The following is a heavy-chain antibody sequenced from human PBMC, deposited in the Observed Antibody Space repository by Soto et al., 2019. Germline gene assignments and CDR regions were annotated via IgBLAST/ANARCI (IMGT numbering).Heavy chain of an antibody. CDR2: ICHSGCT. V-gene: IGHV4-4*02. D-gene: IGHD2-8*01. CDR1: GASISSTDW. CDR3: AIPDAGEFHY. J-gene: IGHJ4*02. Sequence: SETLSLTCAVSGASISSTDWWSWVRMPPGKWLEWCWEICHSGCTYYNPSLRIRVAISVDTSQNLFSLTLTSVIAAVTVVYYCAIPDAGEFHYWGQGALVTVSS.